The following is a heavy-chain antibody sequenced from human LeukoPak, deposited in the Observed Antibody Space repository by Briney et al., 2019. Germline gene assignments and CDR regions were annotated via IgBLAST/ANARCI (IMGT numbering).Heavy chain of an antibody. CDR2: ITGGGDVT. CDR1: GFTFSDYA. CDR3: AKVGWVGY. V-gene: IGHV3-23*01. Sequence: GGSLRLSCAASGFTFSDYAVSWVRQAPGKGPEWVSAITGGGDVTSYADSVKGRFTISRDNSKNTLYLQMDSPRVDDTALYYCAKVGWVGYWGQGTLVTVSS. D-gene: IGHD6-19*01. J-gene: IGHJ4*02.